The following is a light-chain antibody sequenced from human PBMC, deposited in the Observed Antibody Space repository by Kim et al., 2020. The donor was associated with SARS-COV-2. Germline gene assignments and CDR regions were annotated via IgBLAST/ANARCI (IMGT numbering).Light chain of an antibody. CDR1: TANIGNNY. Sequence: QRLTISCSGSTANIGNNYVYWYQQLPGTAPKLLIYRNNHRPSGVPDRFSGSKSGTSASLAISGLRSEDEADYYCASWDDSLSGLYVFGTGTKVTVL. CDR3: ASWDDSLSGLYV. V-gene: IGLV1-47*01. J-gene: IGLJ1*01. CDR2: RNN.